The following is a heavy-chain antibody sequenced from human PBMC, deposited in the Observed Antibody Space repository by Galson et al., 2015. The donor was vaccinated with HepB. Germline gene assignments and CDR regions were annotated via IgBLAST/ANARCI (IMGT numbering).Heavy chain of an antibody. CDR1: GGTFSSYA. V-gene: IGHV1-46*03. Sequence: SVKVSCKASGGTFSSYAISWVRQAPGQGLEWMGIINPGGGSTSYAQKFQGRVTMTRDTSTSTVYMELSSLRSEDTAVYYCARDPRLVVVPAANAEYFQHWGQGTLVTVSS. CDR2: INPGGGST. J-gene: IGHJ1*01. CDR3: ARDPRLVVVPAANAEYFQH. D-gene: IGHD2-2*01.